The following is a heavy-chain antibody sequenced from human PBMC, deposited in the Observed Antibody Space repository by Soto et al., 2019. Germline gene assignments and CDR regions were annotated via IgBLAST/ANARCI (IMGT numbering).Heavy chain of an antibody. V-gene: IGHV1-69*13. CDR2: IIPIFGTA. CDR1: GGTFSSYA. D-gene: IGHD6-6*01. J-gene: IGHJ6*02. Sequence: GASVKVSCKASGGTFSSYAISWVRQAPGQGLEWMGGIIPIFGTANYAQKFQGGVTITADESTSTAYMELSSLRPEDTAVYYCARDLYSSSRAAYYYGMDVWGQGTTVTVSS. CDR3: ARDLYSSSRAAYYYGMDV.